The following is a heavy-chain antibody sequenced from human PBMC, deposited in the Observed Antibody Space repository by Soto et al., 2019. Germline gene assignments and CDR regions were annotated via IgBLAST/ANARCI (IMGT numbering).Heavy chain of an antibody. Sequence: PGGSLRLSCAASGFTVSSNYMSWVRQAPGKGLEWVSVIYSGGSTYYADSVKGRFTISRHNSKNTLYLQMDSLRAEDTAVYYCARVTGYTAFDIWGQGTMVTVSS. J-gene: IGHJ3*02. D-gene: IGHD3-9*01. V-gene: IGHV3-53*04. CDR3: ARVTGYTAFDI. CDR2: IYSGGST. CDR1: GFTVSSNY.